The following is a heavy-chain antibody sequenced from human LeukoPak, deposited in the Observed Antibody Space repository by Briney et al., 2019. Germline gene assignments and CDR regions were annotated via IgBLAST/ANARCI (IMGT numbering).Heavy chain of an antibody. J-gene: IGHJ4*02. CDR1: GFTFSSYA. D-gene: IGHD1-26*01. V-gene: IGHV3-30-3*01. CDR2: ISYDGSNK. Sequence: GGSLRLSCAASGFTFSSYAMHWVRQAPGKGLEWVAVISYDGSNKYYADSVKGRFTISRDNSKNTLYLQMNSLRAEDTAVYYCARDRILGDVFEFDSWGQGTLVTVSS. CDR3: ARDRILGDVFEFDS.